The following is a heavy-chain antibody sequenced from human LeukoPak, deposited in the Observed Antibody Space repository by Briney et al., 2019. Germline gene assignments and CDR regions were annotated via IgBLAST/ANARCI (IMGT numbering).Heavy chain of an antibody. CDR3: ARGGDSSGYYSGFGY. V-gene: IGHV4-39*07. Sequence: SETLSLTCTVSGGSISSSSYYWGWIRQPPGKGLEWIGSIYYSGSTYYNPSLKSRVTISVDTSKNQFSLKLSSVTAADTAVYYCARGGDSSGYYSGFGYWGQGTLVTVSS. D-gene: IGHD3-22*01. CDR2: IYYSGST. J-gene: IGHJ4*02. CDR1: GGSISSSSYY.